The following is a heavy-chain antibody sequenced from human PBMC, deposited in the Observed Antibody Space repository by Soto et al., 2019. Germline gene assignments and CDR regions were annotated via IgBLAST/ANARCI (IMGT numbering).Heavy chain of an antibody. J-gene: IGHJ6*02. V-gene: IGHV1-69*13. D-gene: IGHD3-10*01. CDR3: ARVRLKDYYGSGSYPHYYYYGMDV. CDR1: GVTFSSYA. Sequence: SVKVSCKASGVTFSSYAISWVRQAPGQGLEWMGGIIPIFGTANYAQKFQGRVTITADESTSTAYMELSSLRSEDTAVYYCARVRLKDYYGSGSYPHYYYYGMDVWGQGTTVTVSS. CDR2: IIPIFGTA.